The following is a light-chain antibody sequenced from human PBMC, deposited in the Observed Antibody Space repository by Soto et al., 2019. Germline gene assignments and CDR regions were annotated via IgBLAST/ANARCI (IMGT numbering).Light chain of an antibody. CDR3: SSYTTAYTQV. V-gene: IGLV2-14*01. Sequence: QSALSQPASVSGSPGQSITISCTGTINDVGYYNYVSWYQQHPGQAPKLMISEVTTRPSGVSDRFSGSKSGNTASLTISRLQAEDEAHYYCSSYTTAYTQVFGGGTKVTVL. J-gene: IGLJ3*02. CDR1: INDVGYYNY. CDR2: EVT.